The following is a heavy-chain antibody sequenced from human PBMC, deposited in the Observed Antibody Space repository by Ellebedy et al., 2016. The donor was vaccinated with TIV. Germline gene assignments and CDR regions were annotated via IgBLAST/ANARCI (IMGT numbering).Heavy chain of an antibody. D-gene: IGHD2/OR15-2a*01. V-gene: IGHV4-39*01. CDR3: ARSLATTFEAFDI. Sequence: SETLSLTCTVSGGSITSSISITSSSYYWGWIRQPPGKGLEWIGTIYYSGTTYYNPSLKSRVTISVDTSKNQFSLRLNSVTAADTAVYFCARSLATTFEAFDIWGQGTMVTVSS. J-gene: IGHJ3*02. CDR1: GGSITSSISITSSSYY. CDR2: IYYSGTT.